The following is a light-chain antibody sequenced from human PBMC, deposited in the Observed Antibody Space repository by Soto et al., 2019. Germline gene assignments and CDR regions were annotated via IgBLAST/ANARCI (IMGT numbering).Light chain of an antibody. CDR3: QQYGSSPLT. CDR1: QSVSSNY. CDR2: GAS. V-gene: IGKV3-20*01. J-gene: IGKJ4*01. Sequence: EIVLTQSPGTLSLSPGERATLSCRASQSVSSNYLAWYQQKPGQAPRLLIHGASSRATGIADRFSASGSGTEFTLTISRLEPEDFAVYYCQQYGSSPLTFGGGTKVEI.